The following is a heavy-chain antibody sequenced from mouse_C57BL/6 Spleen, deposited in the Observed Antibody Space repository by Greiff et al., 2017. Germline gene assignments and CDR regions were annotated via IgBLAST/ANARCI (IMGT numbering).Heavy chain of an antibody. CDR1: GFTFSDYG. CDR3: ARPGADYYGSSPWYFDV. V-gene: IGHV5-17*01. CDR2: ISSGSSTI. Sequence: EVMLVESGGGLVKPGGSLKLSCAASGFTFSDYGMHWVRQAPEKGLEWVAYISSGSSTIYYADKVKGRFTISRDNAKNTLFLQMTSLKSEDTAMYCCARPGADYYGSSPWYFDVWGTGTTVTVSS. D-gene: IGHD1-1*01. J-gene: IGHJ1*03.